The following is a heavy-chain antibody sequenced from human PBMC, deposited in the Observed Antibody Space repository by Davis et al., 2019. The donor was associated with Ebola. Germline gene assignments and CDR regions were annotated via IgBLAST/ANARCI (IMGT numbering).Heavy chain of an antibody. J-gene: IGHJ4*02. CDR3: VSLLH. CDR1: GFTFSDNY. Sequence: GGSLRLSCAASGFTFSDNYMTWIRQAPGKGLEWVAYISYSGATIYYADSVKGRFTISRDNAKNSLHLQMKSLRVEDTAMYYCVSLLHWGQGARVTVSS. CDR2: ISYSGATI. V-gene: IGHV3-11*01.